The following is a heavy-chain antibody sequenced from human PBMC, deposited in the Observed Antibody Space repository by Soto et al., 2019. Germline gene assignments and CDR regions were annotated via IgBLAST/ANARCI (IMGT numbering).Heavy chain of an antibody. CDR2: INGGNGNT. CDR3: ERGKGMEENYYYYGMDV. Sequence: ASVKVSGKASGYSFSTHSMHWARQAPGQGLEWMGWINGGNGNTKYSQKFRDRVTITRDASASTGYMELSSLRSEDTAVYYCERGKGMEENYYYYGMDVWCQGNTVNVSS. CDR1: GYSFSTHS. V-gene: IGHV1-3*01. D-gene: IGHD1-1*01. J-gene: IGHJ6*02.